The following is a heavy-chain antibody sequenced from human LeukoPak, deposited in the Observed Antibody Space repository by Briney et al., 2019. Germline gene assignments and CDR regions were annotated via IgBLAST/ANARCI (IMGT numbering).Heavy chain of an antibody. J-gene: IGHJ4*02. V-gene: IGHV3-21*01. CDR1: GFTFSSYT. Sequence: GGSLRLSCAASGFTFSSYTMNWVRQAPGKGLEWVSSISSSSSYIYYADSVKGRFIISRDNAKNSLYLQMNGLRAEDTAVYYCTRATSYDILTGYFDYWGQGTLVTVSS. CDR2: ISSSSSYI. D-gene: IGHD3-9*01. CDR3: TRATSYDILTGYFDY.